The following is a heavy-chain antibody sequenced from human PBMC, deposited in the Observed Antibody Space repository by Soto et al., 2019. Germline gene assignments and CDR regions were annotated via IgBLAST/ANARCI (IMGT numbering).Heavy chain of an antibody. D-gene: IGHD1-1*01. V-gene: IGHV4-31*03. CDR3: ASNNRRGYYYYYGMDV. Sequence: QVQLQESGPGLVKPSQTLSLTCTVSGGSISSGGYYWSWIRQHPGKGLEWIGYIYYSGSTYYNPSLKSRVTISVDTSKNQFSLKLSSVTAADTAVYYCASNNRRGYYYYYGMDVWGQGTTVTVSS. CDR2: IYYSGST. J-gene: IGHJ6*02. CDR1: GGSISSGGYY.